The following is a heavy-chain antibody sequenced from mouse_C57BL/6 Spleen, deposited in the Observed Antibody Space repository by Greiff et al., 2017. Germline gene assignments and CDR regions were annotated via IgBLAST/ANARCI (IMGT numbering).Heavy chain of an antibody. CDR3: AREESFYPFAY. Sequence: QVQLQQSGAELMKPGASVKLSCKATGYTFTGYWIEWVKQRPGHGLEWIGEILPGSGSTNYNEKFKGKATFTADTSSNTAYMQLSSLTTEDSAIYYCAREESFYPFAYWGQGTLVTVSA. J-gene: IGHJ3*01. CDR1: GYTFTGYW. V-gene: IGHV1-9*01. CDR2: ILPGSGST. D-gene: IGHD2-1*01.